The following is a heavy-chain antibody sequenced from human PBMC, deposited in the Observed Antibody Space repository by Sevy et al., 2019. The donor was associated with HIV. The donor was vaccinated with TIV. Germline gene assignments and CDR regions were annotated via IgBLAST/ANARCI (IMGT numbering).Heavy chain of an antibody. CDR1: GFTFSSYS. CDR2: ISSSSTI. Sequence: GGSLRLSCAASGFTFSSYSMNWVRQAPGKGLEWVSYISSSSTIYYADSVKGRFTISRDNAKNSLYLQMNSLRDEDTAVYYCARSGAMAVAGHFDYWGQGTLVTVSS. V-gene: IGHV3-48*02. CDR3: ARSGAMAVAGHFDY. J-gene: IGHJ4*02. D-gene: IGHD6-19*01.